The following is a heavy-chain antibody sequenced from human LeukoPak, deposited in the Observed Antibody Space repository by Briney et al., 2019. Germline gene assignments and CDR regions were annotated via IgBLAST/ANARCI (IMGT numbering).Heavy chain of an antibody. J-gene: IGHJ5*02. D-gene: IGHD2-2*02. CDR3: ARDLIVVVPAAIGGNWFDP. V-gene: IGHV1-18*01. CDR2: VSVYNGNT. Sequence: ASVKLSCKASGYTFTSYGISWVRQAPGQGLEWMGLVSVYNGNTNYAQKLQGRVRMTTDTSTSTAYMELRSLRSDDTAVYYCARDLIVVVPAAIGGNWFDPWGQGTLVTVSS. CDR1: GYTFTSYG.